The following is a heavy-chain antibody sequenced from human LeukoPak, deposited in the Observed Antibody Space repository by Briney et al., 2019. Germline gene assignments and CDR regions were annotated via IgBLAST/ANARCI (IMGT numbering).Heavy chain of an antibody. CDR1: GSIFTSYW. CDR3: ARQEAVAPDY. D-gene: IGHD6-19*01. J-gene: IGHJ4*02. CDR2: IYPGDSDT. Sequence: GASLQISCKGSGSIFTSYWIGWVRPLPGKGLEWMGIIYPGDSDTKYSPSFQGQVTISADKSISTAYLQWSSVKASYTAMYYCARQEAVAPDYWGQGTLVTVSS. V-gene: IGHV5-51*01.